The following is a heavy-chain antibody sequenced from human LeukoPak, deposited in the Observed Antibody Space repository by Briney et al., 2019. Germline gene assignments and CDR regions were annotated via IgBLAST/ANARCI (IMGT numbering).Heavy chain of an antibody. CDR3: ARDHISAGSWSYYYGMDV. J-gene: IGHJ6*02. D-gene: IGHD6-13*01. CDR1: GFTFSSYG. CDR2: IWYDGSNK. V-gene: IGHV3-33*01. Sequence: GGSLRLSCTASGFTFSSYGMHWVRQAPGKGLEWVAVIWYDGSNKYYADSVKGRFTISRDNSKNTLYLQMNSLRAEDTAVYYCARDHISAGSWSYYYGMDVWGQGTTVTVSS.